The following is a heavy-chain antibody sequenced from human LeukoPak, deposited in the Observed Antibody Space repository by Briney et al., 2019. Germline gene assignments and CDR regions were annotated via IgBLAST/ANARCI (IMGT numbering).Heavy chain of an antibody. CDR3: ARGPVAGTGT. CDR1: GGSISSGGYS. V-gene: IGHV4-30-2*01. D-gene: IGHD6-19*01. J-gene: IGHJ5*02. Sequence: SQTLSLTCAVSGGSISSGGYSWSWIRQPPGKGLEWIGYIYHSGSTYYNPSLKSRVTISVDRSKNQFSLKLSSVTAADTAVYYCARGPVAGTGTWGQGTLVTVSS. CDR2: IYHSGST.